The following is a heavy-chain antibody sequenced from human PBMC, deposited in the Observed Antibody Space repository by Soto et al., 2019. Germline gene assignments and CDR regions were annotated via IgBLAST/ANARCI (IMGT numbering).Heavy chain of an antibody. Sequence: EVQLVESGGGLVQPGRSLRLSCVASGFTFDDYAMHWVRQGPGKGLEWVSGISWDSTKVGFADFVKGRFTISRDNAENSLYLQMDSLGPEDTALYYCAKEGKTTATRDTFDIWGQGTMVTVSS. CDR1: GFTFDDYA. V-gene: IGHV3-9*01. CDR2: ISWDSTKV. D-gene: IGHD4-17*01. CDR3: AKEGKTTATRDTFDI. J-gene: IGHJ3*02.